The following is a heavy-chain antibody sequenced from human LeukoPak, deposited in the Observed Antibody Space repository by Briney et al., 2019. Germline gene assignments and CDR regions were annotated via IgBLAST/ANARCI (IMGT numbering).Heavy chain of an antibody. CDR2: ISGSGGST. CDR1: GFTFSSYA. CDR3: AKSSLVTPSDY. V-gene: IGHV3-23*01. Sequence: GGSLRLSCAASGFTFSSYAMSWVRQAPGKGLEWVSSISGSGGSTYYADYVKGRFTISGDNSKNTLDLQMNSLRAEDTAVYYCAKSSLVTPSDYWGQGTLVSVSS. D-gene: IGHD2-15*01. J-gene: IGHJ4*02.